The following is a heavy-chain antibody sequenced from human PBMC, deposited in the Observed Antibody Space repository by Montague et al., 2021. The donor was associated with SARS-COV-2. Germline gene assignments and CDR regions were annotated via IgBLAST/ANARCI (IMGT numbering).Heavy chain of an antibody. V-gene: IGHV2-70*01. J-gene: IGHJ6*02. CDR3: ARIREGPYGSGPDYYYYYGMDV. CDR1: GFSLSTSGMC. Sequence: PALVKPTQTLTLTCIFSGFSLSTSGMCVSWIRQPPGKALEWLALIDWDDDKYYSTSLKTRLTISKDTSKNQVVLTMTNMDPVDTATYYCARIREGPYGSGPDYYYYYGMDVWGQGTTVTVSS. D-gene: IGHD3-10*01. CDR2: IDWDDDK.